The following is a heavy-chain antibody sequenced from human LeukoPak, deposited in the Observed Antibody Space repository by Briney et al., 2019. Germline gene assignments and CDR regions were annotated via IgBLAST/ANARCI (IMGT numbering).Heavy chain of an antibody. D-gene: IGHD2-15*01. J-gene: IGHJ4*02. Sequence: GGSLRLSCAASGFTFSSYGMHWVRQAPGKGLEWVSAISGSGGSTYYADSVKGRFTISRDNSKNTLYLQMNSLRAEDTAVYYCAKAPYCSGGSCWYYFDYWGQGTLVTVSS. V-gene: IGHV3-23*01. CDR2: ISGSGGST. CDR1: GFTFSSYG. CDR3: AKAPYCSGGSCWYYFDY.